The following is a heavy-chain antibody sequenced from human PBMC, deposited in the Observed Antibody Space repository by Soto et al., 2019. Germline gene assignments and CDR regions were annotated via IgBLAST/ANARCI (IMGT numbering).Heavy chain of an antibody. Sequence: TSYXXXXVRQATGQGLEWMGWMNPNSGNTGYAQKFQGRVTMTRTTSISTAYMELSSLRSEDTAVYYCARAEWLRFWYIYWGQGTLVTVSS. D-gene: IGHD5-12*01. V-gene: IGHV1-8*01. J-gene: IGHJ4*02. CDR1: TSYX. CDR2: MNPNSGNT. CDR3: ARAEWLRFWYIY.